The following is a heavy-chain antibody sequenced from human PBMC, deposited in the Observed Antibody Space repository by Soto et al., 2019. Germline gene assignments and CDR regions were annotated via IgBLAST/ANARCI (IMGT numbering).Heavy chain of an antibody. V-gene: IGHV3-23*01. CDR3: AKDAKILDWLPTSYYFDF. CDR2: ISRSGNST. J-gene: IGHJ4*02. D-gene: IGHD3-9*01. CDR1: GLSFSSYA. Sequence: GGSLRLSCAVSGLSFSSYAMTWVRQSPGKGLEWVSSISRSGNSTYSADSVRGRFTISRDNSKNTLYLQMNSLRAEDTAVYYCAKDAKILDWLPTSYYFDFWGQGALVTVSS.